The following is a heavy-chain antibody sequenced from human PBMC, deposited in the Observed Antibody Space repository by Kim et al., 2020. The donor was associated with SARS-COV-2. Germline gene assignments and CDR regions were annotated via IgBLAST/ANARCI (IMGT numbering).Heavy chain of an antibody. CDR3: ASRGNYYDLDY. V-gene: IGHV3-21*01. CDR2: I. Sequence: IYYADSVKGRFTISRDNAKNSLYLQMNSLRAEDTAVYYCASRGNYYDLDYWGQGTLVTVSS. D-gene: IGHD3-22*01. J-gene: IGHJ4*02.